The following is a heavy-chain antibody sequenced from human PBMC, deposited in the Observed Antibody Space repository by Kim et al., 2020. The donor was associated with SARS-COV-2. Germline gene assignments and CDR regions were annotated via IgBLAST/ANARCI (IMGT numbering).Heavy chain of an antibody. J-gene: IGHJ5*02. Sequence: GGSLRLSCAASGFIFSNYAMTWVRQAPGRGLEGVSGISDSAHKTFYTDSVKGRFTVSRDNPKNTLYLQMNSLRAEDTALYYCAILVVVGSSYNWFDPWGQGTLVTVSS. CDR2: ISDSAHKT. CDR1: GFIFSNYA. D-gene: IGHD2-15*01. CDR3: AILVVVGSSYNWFDP. V-gene: IGHV3-23*01.